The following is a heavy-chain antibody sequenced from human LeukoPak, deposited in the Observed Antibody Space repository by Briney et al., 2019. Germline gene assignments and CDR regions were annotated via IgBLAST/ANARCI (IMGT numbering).Heavy chain of an antibody. CDR1: GFTFSSYG. CDR2: ISYDGSNK. J-gene: IGHJ4*02. Sequence: GGSLRLSCAASGFTFSSYGMHWVRQAPGKGLEWVAVISYDGSNKYYADSVKGRFTISRDNSKNTLYLQMNSLRAEDTALYYCAKGLSSGYYGRIDYWGQGTLVTVSS. D-gene: IGHD3-22*01. CDR3: AKGLSSGYYGRIDY. V-gene: IGHV3-30*18.